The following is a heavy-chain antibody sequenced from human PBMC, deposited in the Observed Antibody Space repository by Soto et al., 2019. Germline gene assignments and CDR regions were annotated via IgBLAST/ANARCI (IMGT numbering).Heavy chain of an antibody. CDR3: LTSGVGY. Sequence: SETLSHTCAVSGGSMGSYSWSWFRRPPGGRLELIGCISYTGSADCSPSLKSRISMSVDTSKNQFSLKLNSVTAADTAVYYCLTSGVGYWGQGIQVTVSS. D-gene: IGHD3-9*01. V-gene: IGHV4-59*03. J-gene: IGHJ4*02. CDR1: GGSMGSYS. CDR2: ISYTGSA.